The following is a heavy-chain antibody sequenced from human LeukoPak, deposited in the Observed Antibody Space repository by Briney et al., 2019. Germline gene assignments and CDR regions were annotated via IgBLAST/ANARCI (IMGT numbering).Heavy chain of an antibody. Sequence: PGGSLRLSCAASGFTFSSYSMTWVRQAPGKGLEWVSSISSSSSYIYYADSVKGRFTISRDNAKNSLYLQMNSLRAEDTAVYYCARYYYDSSGPFQHWGQGALVTVSS. D-gene: IGHD3-22*01. CDR1: GFTFSSYS. CDR3: ARYYYDSSGPFQH. V-gene: IGHV3-21*01. CDR2: ISSSSSYI. J-gene: IGHJ1*01.